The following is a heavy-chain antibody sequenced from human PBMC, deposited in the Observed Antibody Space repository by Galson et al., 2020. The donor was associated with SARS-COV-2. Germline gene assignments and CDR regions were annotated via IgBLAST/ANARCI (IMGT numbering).Heavy chain of an antibody. D-gene: IGHD3-22*01. CDR2: ISYDGSNK. CDR3: ARDQSRYYDSSGYTY. CDR1: GFTFSSYA. V-gene: IGHV3-30*04. J-gene: IGHJ4*02. Sequence: GGSLRLSCAASGFTFSSYAMHWVRQAPGKGLEWVAVISYDGSNKYYADSVKGRFTISRDNSKNTLYLQMNSLRAEDTAVYYCARDQSRYYDSSGYTYWGQGTLVTVSS.